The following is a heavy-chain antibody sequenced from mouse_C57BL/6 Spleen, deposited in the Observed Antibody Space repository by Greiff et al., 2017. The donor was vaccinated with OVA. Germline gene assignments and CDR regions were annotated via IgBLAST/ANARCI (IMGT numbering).Heavy chain of an antibody. V-gene: IGHV1-52*01. Sequence: QVQLKQPGAELVRPGSSVKLSCKASGYTFTSYWMHWVKQRPIQGLEWIGNIDPSDSETHYNQKFKDKATLTVDKSSSTAYMQLSSLTSEDSAVYYCAIYGSSLYYAMDYWGQGTSVTVSS. J-gene: IGHJ4*01. CDR2: IDPSDSET. CDR3: AIYGSSLYYAMDY. D-gene: IGHD1-1*01. CDR1: GYTFTSYW.